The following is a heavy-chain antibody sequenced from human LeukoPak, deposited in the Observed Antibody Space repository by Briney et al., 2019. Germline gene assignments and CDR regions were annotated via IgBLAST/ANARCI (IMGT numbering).Heavy chain of an antibody. D-gene: IGHD2-21*01. CDR2: IYPGGNT. Sequence: PGGSLRLSCEASEFSVINNHMSWVRQAPGKGLEWVSVIYPGGNTYYEDSVKGRFTISRDNSKNTLYLQMNSLRAEDAAVYFCAKAPVTSCRGAYCYPFDSWGQGTLVTVSS. V-gene: IGHV3-53*01. J-gene: IGHJ4*02. CDR1: EFSVINNH. CDR3: AKAPVTSCRGAYCYPFDS.